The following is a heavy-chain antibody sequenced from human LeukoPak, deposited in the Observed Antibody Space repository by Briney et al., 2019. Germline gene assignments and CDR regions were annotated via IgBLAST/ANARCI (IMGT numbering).Heavy chain of an antibody. J-gene: IGHJ4*02. CDR1: GFTFSSYA. D-gene: IGHD6-6*01. Sequence: GGSLRLSCAASGFTFSSYAMSWVRQAPGKGLEWVSAISGSGGSTYYADSVKGRFTISRDNSKNTLYLQMNSLRAEDTAVYYCAKDRLSRIAARPKSLDFDYWGQGTLLTVSS. CDR3: AKDRLSRIAARPKSLDFDY. V-gene: IGHV3-23*01. CDR2: ISGSGGST.